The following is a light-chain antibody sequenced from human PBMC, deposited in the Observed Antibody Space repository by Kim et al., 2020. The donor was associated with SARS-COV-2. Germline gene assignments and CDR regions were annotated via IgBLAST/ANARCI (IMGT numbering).Light chain of an antibody. V-gene: IGLV2-14*01. J-gene: IGLJ3*02. CDR1: SNDVGGYKY. CDR2: EVS. CDR3: TSYTSTSTPWV. Sequence: QSALTQPASVSGSPGQSITISCTGTSNDVGGYKYVSWYQQHPGKAPKLMIYEVSYRPSGVSDRFSGSKSGNTASLTISGLQTEDEADYYCTSYTSTSTPWVFGGGTKVTVL.